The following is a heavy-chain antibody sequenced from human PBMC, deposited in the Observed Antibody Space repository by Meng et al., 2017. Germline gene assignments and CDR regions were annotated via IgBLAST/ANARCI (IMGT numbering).Heavy chain of an antibody. V-gene: IGHV3-23*01. Sequence: GESLKISCAASGFTFSSYAMSWVRQAPGKGLEWVSAISGSGGSTYYADSVKGRCTISRDNSKNTLYLQMNSLRAEDTDVYYCAKDFEDGYNLSDYWGQGTLVTVSS. J-gene: IGHJ4*02. CDR3: AKDFEDGYNLSDY. CDR1: GFTFSSYA. D-gene: IGHD5-24*01. CDR2: ISGSGGST.